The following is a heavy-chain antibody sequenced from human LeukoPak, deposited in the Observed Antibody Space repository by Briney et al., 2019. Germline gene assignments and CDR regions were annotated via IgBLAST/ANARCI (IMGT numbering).Heavy chain of an antibody. D-gene: IGHD5-18*01. CDR2: ISYDGGNK. CDR3: AKDQRLEDIGMVFDS. V-gene: IGHV3-30*18. Sequence: GGSLRLSCAASGFTFSNYGMHWVRQAPGKGLEWVAVISYDGGNKNYADSVKGRFTISRDNPKNTLYLQMNSLRAEDTAVYYCAKDQRLEDIGMVFDSWGQGTLVTVSS. J-gene: IGHJ4*02. CDR1: GFTFSNYG.